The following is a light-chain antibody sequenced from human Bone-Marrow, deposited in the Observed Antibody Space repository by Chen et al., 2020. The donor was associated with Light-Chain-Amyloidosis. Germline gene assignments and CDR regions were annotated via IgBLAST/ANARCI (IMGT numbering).Light chain of an antibody. CDR2: DVT. CDR1: SSDVGGDNH. V-gene: IGLV2-14*01. Sequence: QPALTQPASVSGPPGQSITISCTGTSSDVGGDNHVSWYQQHPDKAPKLMIYDVTNRPSWVPDRFSGSKSDTTSSLTISGLQTEDEADYFCSSYSITNTLVFGSGTRVTVL. J-gene: IGLJ1*01. CDR3: SSYSITNTLV.